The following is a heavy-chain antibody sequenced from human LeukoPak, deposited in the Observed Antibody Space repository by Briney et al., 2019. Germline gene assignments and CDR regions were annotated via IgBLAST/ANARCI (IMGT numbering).Heavy chain of an antibody. V-gene: IGHV4-34*01. CDR2: INHSGST. CDR1: GGSFSGYY. J-gene: IGHJ4*02. Sequence: SETLSLTCAVYGGSFSGYYWSWIRQPPGKGLEWIGEINHSGSTNYNPSLKSRVTISVDTSKNRFSLKLSSVTAADTAVYYCARGTPGFDYWGQGTLVTVSS. CDR3: ARGTPGFDY.